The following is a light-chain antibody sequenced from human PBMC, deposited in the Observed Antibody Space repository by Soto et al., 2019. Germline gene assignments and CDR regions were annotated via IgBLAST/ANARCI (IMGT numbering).Light chain of an antibody. CDR3: QQYYSTPPT. CDR1: QSVLYSSNNTNY. J-gene: IGKJ1*01. CDR2: WAS. V-gene: IGKV4-1*01. Sequence: DSVMTQCPDSRAASQYKRATINCKSSQSVLYSSNNTNYLAWYQQKPGQPPKLLIYWASTRESGVPDRFSGSGSGTDFTLTISSLQAEDVAVYYCQQYYSTPPTFGQGTKVDIK.